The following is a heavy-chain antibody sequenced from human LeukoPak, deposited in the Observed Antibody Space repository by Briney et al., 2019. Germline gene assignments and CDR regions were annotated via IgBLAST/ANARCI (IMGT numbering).Heavy chain of an antibody. V-gene: IGHV4-34*01. CDR3: ARVQLGILGY. CDR2: INHSGST. Sequence: PSETLSLTCAVYGGSFSGYYWSWIRQPPGKGLEWIGEINHSGSTNYNPSLKCRVTISVDTSKNQFSLKLSSVTAADTAVYYCARVQLGILGYWGQGTLVTVSS. J-gene: IGHJ4*02. D-gene: IGHD7-27*01. CDR1: GGSFSGYY.